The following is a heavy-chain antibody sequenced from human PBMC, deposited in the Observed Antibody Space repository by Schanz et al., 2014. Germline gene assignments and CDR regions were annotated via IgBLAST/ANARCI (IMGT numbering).Heavy chain of an antibody. V-gene: IGHV4-59*01. Sequence: QVQLQETGPGLVKPSETLSLTCTVSGGSMSSYYWTWIRQPPGKGLEWIGYIYYSGSTYYNPSLKSRVSMSIDTSKNQFSLKLSSVTAADTAVYYCARDRGMTTSDYYYGMDVWGQGTTVTVSS. J-gene: IGHJ6*02. CDR2: IYYSGST. CDR3: ARDRGMTTSDYYYGMDV. D-gene: IGHD4-17*01. CDR1: GGSMSSYY.